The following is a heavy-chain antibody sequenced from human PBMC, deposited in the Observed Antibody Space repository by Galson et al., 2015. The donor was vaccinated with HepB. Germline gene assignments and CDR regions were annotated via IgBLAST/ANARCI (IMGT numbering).Heavy chain of an antibody. J-gene: IGHJ5*02. Sequence: SVKVSCKASGYTFTSYGISWVRQAPGQGLEWMGWISAYNGNTNYAQKLQGRVTMATDTSTSTAYMELRSLRSDDTAVYYCAFEYSSSSSPFDPWGQGTLVTVSS. CDR3: AFEYSSSSSPFDP. CDR2: ISAYNGNT. V-gene: IGHV1-18*04. CDR1: GYTFTSYG. D-gene: IGHD6-6*01.